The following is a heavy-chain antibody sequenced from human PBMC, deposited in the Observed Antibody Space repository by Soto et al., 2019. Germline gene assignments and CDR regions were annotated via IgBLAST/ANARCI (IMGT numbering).Heavy chain of an antibody. J-gene: IGHJ4*02. V-gene: IGHV4-59*08. CDR1: DGSISSYY. D-gene: IGHD6-19*01. CDR3: ARRRYSSGRTYYFDS. Sequence: PSETLSLTFTVSDGSISSYYWSWIRQPPGKGLEWIGYMYYTGSTNYNPSLKSRVTTSIDTSKNQFSLKLSSVTAADTAVYYCARRRYSSGRTYYFDSWGQGTLVTVSS. CDR2: MYYTGST.